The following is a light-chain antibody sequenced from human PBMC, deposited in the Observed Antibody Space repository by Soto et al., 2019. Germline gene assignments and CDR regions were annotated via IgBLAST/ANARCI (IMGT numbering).Light chain of an antibody. Sequence: QSVLTQPPSVSAAPGQKVTISCSGSSSNIGNNYVSWYQQLPGTAPKLLIYDNNKRPSGIPDRFSGSKSGTSATLGITGLQAEDEADYYCGTWDSSLSAGVLGGGTKLTVL. CDR2: DNN. V-gene: IGLV1-51*01. CDR3: GTWDSSLSAGV. J-gene: IGLJ2*01. CDR1: SSNIGNNY.